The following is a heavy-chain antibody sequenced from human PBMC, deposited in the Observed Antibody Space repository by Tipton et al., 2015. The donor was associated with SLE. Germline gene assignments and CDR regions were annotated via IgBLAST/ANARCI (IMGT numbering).Heavy chain of an antibody. CDR3: ARRHYYGFGDFDY. CDR1: GGSFSGYY. V-gene: IGHV4-34*01. D-gene: IGHD3-10*01. Sequence: TLSLTCAVYGGSFSGYYWRWIRQPPGKGLEWIGEINHSGSTNYNPSLKSRVTISVDTSKNQFSLKLSSVTAADTAVYYCARRHYYGFGDFDYWGQGTLVTVPS. J-gene: IGHJ4*02. CDR2: INHSGST.